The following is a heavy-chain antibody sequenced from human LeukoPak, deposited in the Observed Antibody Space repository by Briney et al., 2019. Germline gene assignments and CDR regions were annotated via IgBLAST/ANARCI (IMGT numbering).Heavy chain of an antibody. CDR3: ARVGGSMDLPRSGHYFDY. CDR1: GGSISSGGYY. V-gene: IGHV4-31*03. J-gene: IGHJ4*02. Sequence: PSETLSLTCTVSGGSISSGGYYWSWIRQHPGKGLEWIGYIYYSGSTYYNPSLKSRVTISVDTSKNQFSLKLSSVAAADTAVYYCARVGGSMDLPRSGHYFDYWGQGTLVTVSS. CDR2: IYYSGST. D-gene: IGHD2/OR15-2a*01.